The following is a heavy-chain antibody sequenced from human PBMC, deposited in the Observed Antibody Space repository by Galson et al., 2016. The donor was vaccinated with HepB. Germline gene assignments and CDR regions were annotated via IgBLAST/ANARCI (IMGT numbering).Heavy chain of an antibody. CDR3: ATRLGYCRGGTCFGRY. V-gene: IGHV3-53*01. Sequence: SLRLSCAVSGFSVSDNYMSWVRQAPGKGLERVSLIYSDGRTHHAESVKGRFTISRDNTKNTVYLQMNSLRVEDSAIYYCATRLGYCRGGTCFGRYWGQGSLVIVS. CDR2: IYSDGRT. D-gene: IGHD2-15*01. J-gene: IGHJ1*01. CDR1: GFSVSDNY.